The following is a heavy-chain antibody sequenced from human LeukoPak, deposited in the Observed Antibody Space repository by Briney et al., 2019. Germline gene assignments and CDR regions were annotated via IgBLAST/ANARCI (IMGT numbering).Heavy chain of an antibody. J-gene: IGHJ4*02. V-gene: IGHV3-33*06. CDR3: AKVRTAYYYDSSGYSFDY. Sequence: GRSLTLSCAASGFTFSSYGMHWVRQAPGKGLEWVAVIWNDGRNKYYADSVKGRFTISRDNSKNTLYLQMNSLRAEDTAVYYCAKVRTAYYYDSSGYSFDYWGQGTLVTVSS. CDR2: IWNDGRNK. CDR1: GFTFSSYG. D-gene: IGHD3-22*01.